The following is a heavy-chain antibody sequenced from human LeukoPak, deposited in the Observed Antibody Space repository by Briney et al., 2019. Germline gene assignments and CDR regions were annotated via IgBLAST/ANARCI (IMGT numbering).Heavy chain of an antibody. V-gene: IGHV1-69-2*01. CDR1: GYTFTDYY. J-gene: IGHJ6*03. CDR3: ATGVLRFLEWYYYMDV. Sequence: ASVTVSCKVSGYTFTDYYMHWVQQAPGKGLEWMGLVDPEDGERIYAEKFQGRVTITADTSTDTAYMELSSLRSEDTAVYYCATGVLRFLEWYYYMDVWGKGTTVTVSS. CDR2: VDPEDGER. D-gene: IGHD3-3*01.